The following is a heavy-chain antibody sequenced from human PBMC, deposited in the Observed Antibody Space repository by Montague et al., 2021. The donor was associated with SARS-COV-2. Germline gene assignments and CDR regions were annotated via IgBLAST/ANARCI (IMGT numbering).Heavy chain of an antibody. J-gene: IGHJ4*02. V-gene: IGHV2-70*11. CDR3: VRLRTGGSLSVDMYYFDY. Sequence: PALVKPTQTLTLPCTFSGFSLSTNGMCVSWIRQPPGKALEWLARIDWDXDKYYSTSLKTRLTISKDTSKNPVVLTMTNMDPVDTATYYCVRLRTGGSLSVDMYYFDYWGLGTLVTVSS. D-gene: IGHD7-27*01. CDR1: GFSLSTNGMC. CDR2: IDWDXDK.